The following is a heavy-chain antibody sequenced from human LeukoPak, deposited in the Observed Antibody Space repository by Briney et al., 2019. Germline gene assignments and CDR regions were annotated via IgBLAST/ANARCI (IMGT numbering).Heavy chain of an antibody. D-gene: IGHD1-26*01. CDR3: ARSDGRTDAFDI. CDR2: INPSGGST. J-gene: IGHJ3*02. Sequence: ASVKVSCKVSGYTFTSYYMHWVRQAPGQGLEWMGIINPSGGSTSYAQKFQGRVTMTRDTSTSTVYMELSSLRSEDTAVYYCARSDGRTDAFDIWGQGTMVTVSS. V-gene: IGHV1-46*01. CDR1: GYTFTSYY.